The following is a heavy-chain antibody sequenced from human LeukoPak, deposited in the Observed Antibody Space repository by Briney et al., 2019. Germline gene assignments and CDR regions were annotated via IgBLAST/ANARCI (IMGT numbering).Heavy chain of an antibody. CDR1: GGTFSSYT. Sequence: SVKVSCKASGGTFSSYTISWVRQAPGQGLEWMGRIIPILGIANYAQKFQGRVTITADKSTSTAYMELSSLRSEDTAVYYCARDGGAPVVAPAAVNWFDPWGQGTLVTVSS. D-gene: IGHD2-2*01. CDR3: ARDGGAPVVAPAAVNWFDP. J-gene: IGHJ5*02. CDR2: IIPILGIA. V-gene: IGHV1-69*04.